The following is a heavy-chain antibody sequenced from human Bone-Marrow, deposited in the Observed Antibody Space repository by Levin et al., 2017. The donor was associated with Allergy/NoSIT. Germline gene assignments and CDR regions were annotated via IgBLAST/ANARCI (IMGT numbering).Heavy chain of an antibody. V-gene: IGHV3-53*01. Sequence: SGGSLRLSCVASGFSVNTNYMYWVRQAPKKGLEWVSIIYSGGYTYYADSVQGRFVISRDTSKNTLYLQMNSLRVEDTAVYFCARGVSSFPIGVLNSWGQGTPVTVSS. CDR2: IYSGGYT. D-gene: IGHD4/OR15-4a*01. CDR3: ARGVSSFPIGVLNS. CDR1: GFSVNTNY. J-gene: IGHJ4*02.